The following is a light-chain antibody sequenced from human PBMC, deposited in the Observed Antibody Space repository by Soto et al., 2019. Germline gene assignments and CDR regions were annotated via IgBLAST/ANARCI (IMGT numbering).Light chain of an antibody. Sequence: QSVLIQPPSASGTPGQRVTISCSGSSSNIGSETVNWYQHLPGTAPKLLIYLNNQRPSGVPDRFSGSKSDTSASLAISGLQSEDEADYYCATWDDSLKRVVFGGGTKVTVL. J-gene: IGLJ2*01. CDR1: SSNIGSET. CDR3: ATWDDSLKRVV. V-gene: IGLV1-44*01. CDR2: LNN.